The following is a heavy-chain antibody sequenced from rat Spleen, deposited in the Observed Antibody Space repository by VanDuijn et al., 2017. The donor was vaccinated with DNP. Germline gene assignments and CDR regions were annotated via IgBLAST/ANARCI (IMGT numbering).Heavy chain of an antibody. CDR1: GFTFSDYY. CDR3: ARHVLPLRVWDY. CDR2: ISHDGVSN. J-gene: IGHJ2*01. D-gene: IGHD1-4*01. V-gene: IGHV5-22*01. Sequence: EVRLVESGGGLVQPGMSLTLSCAASGFTFSDYYMAWVRPAPTKGLEWVAYISHDGVSNYNGGSVKGRFTISRDVAKSTLYLEMNSLRSEDMATYYCARHVLPLRVWDYWGQGVMVTVSS.